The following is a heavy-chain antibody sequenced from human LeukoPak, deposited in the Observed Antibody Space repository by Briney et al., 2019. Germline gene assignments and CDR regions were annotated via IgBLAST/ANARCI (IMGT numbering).Heavy chain of an antibody. CDR2: INHSGST. Sequence: PSETLSLTCAAYGGSFSGYYWSWIRQPPGKGLEWIGEINHSGSTNYNPSLKSRVTISVDTSKNQFSLKLSSVTAADTAVYYCARVPFTYSSSWYRNWFDPWGQGTLVTVSS. CDR1: GGSFSGYY. V-gene: IGHV4-34*01. D-gene: IGHD6-13*01. CDR3: ARVPFTYSSSWYRNWFDP. J-gene: IGHJ5*02.